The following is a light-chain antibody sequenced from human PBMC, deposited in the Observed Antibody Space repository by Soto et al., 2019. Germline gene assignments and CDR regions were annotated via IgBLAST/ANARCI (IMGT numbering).Light chain of an antibody. V-gene: IGLV3-21*02. J-gene: IGLJ1*01. Sequence: YELTQPPSVSVAPGQTARITCGGSNIGSKSVHWYQQKPGQAPVLVVYDNTDRPSGIPERLSGSNSGNTATLAISRVEAGDEADYYCQVWDTRSDHYVFGTGTKVTVL. CDR1: NIGSKS. CDR3: QVWDTRSDHYV. CDR2: DNT.